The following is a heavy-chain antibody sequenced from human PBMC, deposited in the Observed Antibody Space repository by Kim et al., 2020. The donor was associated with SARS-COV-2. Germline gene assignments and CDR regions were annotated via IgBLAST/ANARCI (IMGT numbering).Heavy chain of an antibody. CDR2: ISGSGGST. D-gene: IGHD6-13*01. J-gene: IGHJ4*02. CDR3: AISSSWTTGYYFDY. Sequence: GGSLRLSCAASGFTFSSYAMSWVRQAPGKGLEWVSAISGSGGSTYYADSVKGRFTISRDNSKNTLYLQMNSLRAEDTAVYYCAISSSWTTGYYFDYWGQGTLVTVSS. V-gene: IGHV3-23*01. CDR1: GFTFSSYA.